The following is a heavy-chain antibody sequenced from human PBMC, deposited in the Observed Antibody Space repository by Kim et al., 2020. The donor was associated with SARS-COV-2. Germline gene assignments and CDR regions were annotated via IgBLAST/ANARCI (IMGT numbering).Heavy chain of an antibody. V-gene: IGHV1-18*01. CDR2: ISAYNGNT. Sequence: ASVKVSCKASGYTFTSYGISWVRQAPGQGLEWMGWISAYNGNTNYAQKLQGRVTMTTDTSTSTAYMELRSLRSDDTAVYYCARDLFISGIAARRKFDYWGQGTLVTVSS. CDR1: GYTFTSYG. J-gene: IGHJ4*02. D-gene: IGHD6-6*01. CDR3: ARDLFISGIAARRKFDY.